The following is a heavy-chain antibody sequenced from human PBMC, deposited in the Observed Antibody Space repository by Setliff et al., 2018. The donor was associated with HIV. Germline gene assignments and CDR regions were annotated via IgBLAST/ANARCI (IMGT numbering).Heavy chain of an antibody. D-gene: IGHD2-8*01. CDR3: ARPLLRTNTVYGILGNWFDS. J-gene: IGHJ5*01. V-gene: IGHV3-48*01. Sequence: GGSLRLSCAASGFTFSSYSMNWVRQAPGKGLEWVSYISSGSGTTYYADSVKGRFTISRDNAKNSLYLQMNSLRAEDTAVYYCARPLLRTNTVYGILGNWFDSWGRGTLVTVSS. CDR1: GFTFSSYS. CDR2: ISSGSGTT.